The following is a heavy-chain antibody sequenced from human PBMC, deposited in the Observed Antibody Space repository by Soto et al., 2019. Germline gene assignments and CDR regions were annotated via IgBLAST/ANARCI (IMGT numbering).Heavy chain of an antibody. V-gene: IGHV3-21*01. D-gene: IGHD3-3*01. Sequence: GGSRRLSCAASGFTFSSYSMNWVRQAPGKGLEWVSSISSSSSYIYYADSVKGRFTISRDNAKNSLYLQMNSLRAEDTAVYYCARALDFWSAYFDYWGQGSLVTVSS. J-gene: IGHJ4*02. CDR1: GFTFSSYS. CDR3: ARALDFWSAYFDY. CDR2: ISSSSSYI.